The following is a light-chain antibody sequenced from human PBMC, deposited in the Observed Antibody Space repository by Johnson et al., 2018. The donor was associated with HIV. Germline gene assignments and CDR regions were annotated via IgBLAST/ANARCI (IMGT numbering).Light chain of an antibody. V-gene: IGLV1-51*01. CDR2: DNN. CDR1: SSNIGNNY. J-gene: IGLJ1*01. CDR3: AAWDDTLHSYV. Sequence: QSVLTQPPSVSAAPGQKVTISCSGSSSNIGNNYVSWYQQLPGTAPKLLIYDNNKRPSGIPDRFSGSKSGTSATLGITGLQTEDEADYYCAAWDDTLHSYVFGTGTKVTVL.